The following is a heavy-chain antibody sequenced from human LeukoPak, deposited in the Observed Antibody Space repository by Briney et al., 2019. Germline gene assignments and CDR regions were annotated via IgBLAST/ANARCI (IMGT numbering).Heavy chain of an antibody. D-gene: IGHD5-18*01. Sequence: ASVKVSCKASGYTFTNYAMHWVRQAPGQRLEWMGWINAVTGDTKYSQEFQGRVTITRDTSASTTYMELSRLRSDDTAVYYCARDGDTAGNFDYWGQGTLVTVSS. V-gene: IGHV1-3*01. CDR3: ARDGDTAGNFDY. CDR2: INAVTGDT. J-gene: IGHJ4*02. CDR1: GYTFTNYA.